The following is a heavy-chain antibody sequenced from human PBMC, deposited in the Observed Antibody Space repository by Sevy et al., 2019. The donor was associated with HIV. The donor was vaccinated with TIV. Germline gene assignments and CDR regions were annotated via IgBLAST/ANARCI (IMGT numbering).Heavy chain of an antibody. Sequence: SETLSLTCTVSGGSISSYYWSWIRQPPGKGLEWIGYIYYSGSTNYNPSLKSRVTISVDTSKNQFSLKLSSVTAADTAVYYCAGGGHHGMDVWGQGTTVTVSS. CDR2: IYYSGST. J-gene: IGHJ6*02. V-gene: IGHV4-59*01. CDR3: AGGGHHGMDV. CDR1: GGSISSYY.